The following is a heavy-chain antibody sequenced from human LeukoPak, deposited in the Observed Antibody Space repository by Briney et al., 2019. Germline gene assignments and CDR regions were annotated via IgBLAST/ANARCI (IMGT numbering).Heavy chain of an antibody. CDR3: AREYYDLLDTWEGPPVRGDFDP. CDR2: ISGSSSYI. Sequence: PGGSLRLSCAASGFTFSSYSMNWVRQAPGKGLEWVSSISGSSSYIYYADSVTGRFTISRDNAKNSLYLQMNRLRAEDTAVYYCAREYYDLLDTWEGPPVRGDFDPWSQGTLVTVSS. CDR1: GFTFSSYS. D-gene: IGHD3-9*01. V-gene: IGHV3-21*01. J-gene: IGHJ5*02.